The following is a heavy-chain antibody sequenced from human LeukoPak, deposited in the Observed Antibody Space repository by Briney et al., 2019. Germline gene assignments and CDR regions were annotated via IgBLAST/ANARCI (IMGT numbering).Heavy chain of an antibody. Sequence: SVKVSCKASGGTFSSYAISWVRQAPGQGLEWMGRIIPILGIANYAQKFQGRVTITADKSTSTAYMELSSLRSEDTAVYYCARDLAYRAVVTYGMDVWGQGTTVTVSS. CDR1: GGTFSSYA. CDR2: IIPILGIA. V-gene: IGHV1-69*04. J-gene: IGHJ6*02. D-gene: IGHD2-21*02. CDR3: ARDLAYRAVVTYGMDV.